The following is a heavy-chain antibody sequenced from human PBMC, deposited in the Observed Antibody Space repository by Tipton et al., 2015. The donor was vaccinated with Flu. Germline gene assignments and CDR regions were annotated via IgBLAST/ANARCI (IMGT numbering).Heavy chain of an antibody. CDR1: GFTVSSNY. D-gene: IGHD3-22*01. Sequence: SLRLSCAASGFTVSSNYMSWVRQAPGKGLEWVSVIYSGGSTYYADSVKGRFTISRDNSKNTLYLQINSLRAEDTAVYYCARVTYYYDSSCYYYGMDVWGQGTTVTVSS. V-gene: IGHV3-53*01. CDR3: ARVTYYYDSSCYYYGMDV. CDR2: IYSGGST. J-gene: IGHJ6*02.